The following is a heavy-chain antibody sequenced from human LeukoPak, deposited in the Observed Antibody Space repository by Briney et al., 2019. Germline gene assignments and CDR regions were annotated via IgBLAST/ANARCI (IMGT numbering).Heavy chain of an antibody. CDR1: GYTFTSYD. D-gene: IGHD2-2*01. V-gene: IGHV1-8*02. CDR3: AMLGYCSSTSCPSGLYYYYGMDV. CDR2: MNPNSGNT. Sequence: ASVKVSCKASGYTFTSYDINWVRQATGQGLEWMGWMNPNSGNTGYAQKLQGRVTMTTDTSTSTAYMELRSLRSDDTAVYYCAMLGYCSSTSCPSGLYYYYGMDVWGQGTTVTVSS. J-gene: IGHJ6*02.